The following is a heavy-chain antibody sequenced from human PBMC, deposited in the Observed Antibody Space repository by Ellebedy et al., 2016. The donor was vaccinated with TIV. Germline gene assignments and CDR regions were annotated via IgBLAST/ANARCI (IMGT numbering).Heavy chain of an antibody. CDR2: INPSGGST. V-gene: IGHV1-46*01. Sequence: AASVKVSCKASGYTFTSYYMHWVRQAPGQGLEWMGIINPSGGSTSYAQKFQGRVTMTRDTSTSTAYMELSSLRSEDTAVYYCARAYDYVWGTNLGFDYWGQGTLVTVSS. J-gene: IGHJ4*02. CDR1: GYTFTSYY. CDR3: ARAYDYVWGTNLGFDY. D-gene: IGHD3-16*01.